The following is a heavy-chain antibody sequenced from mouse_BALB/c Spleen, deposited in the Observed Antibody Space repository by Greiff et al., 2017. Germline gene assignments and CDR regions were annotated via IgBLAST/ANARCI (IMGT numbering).Heavy chain of an antibody. Sequence: EVKLMESGGDLVKPGGSLKLSCAASGFTFSSYGMSWVRKTPDKRLEWVATISSGGSYTYYPDSVKGRFTISRDNAKNTLYLQMSSLKSEDTAMYYCARHYDYDGFAYWGQGTLVTVSA. V-gene: IGHV5-6*01. CDR1: GFTFSSYG. J-gene: IGHJ3*01. CDR3: ARHYDYDGFAY. CDR2: ISSGGSYT. D-gene: IGHD2-4*01.